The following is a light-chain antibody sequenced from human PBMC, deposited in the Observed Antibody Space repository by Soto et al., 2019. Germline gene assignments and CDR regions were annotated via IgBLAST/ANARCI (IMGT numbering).Light chain of an antibody. CDR2: EGD. V-gene: IGLV2-23*03. CDR1: SSDVGGPDL. CDR3: CSFGGSSNFVV. Sequence: QAVLTQPASVSGSPGQSITISCTRTSSDVGGPDLVSWYQQLPGKAPKLLSYEGDKRPSGVSNRFSGSKSGNTASLTISGLQAEDEADYYCCSFGGSSNFVVFGGGTKLTVL. J-gene: IGLJ3*02.